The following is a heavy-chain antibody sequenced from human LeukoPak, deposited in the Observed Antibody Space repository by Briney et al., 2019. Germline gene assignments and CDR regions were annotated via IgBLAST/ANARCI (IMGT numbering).Heavy chain of an antibody. Sequence: GGSLRLSCAASGFSFSRHFMNWVRQAPGKGLEWVSSISSSGNYIYYADSVKGRFTISRDNAKKSLFLQMNSLRVDDTALYFCTRDAFGGVTIDYWGQGTLVTVSS. J-gene: IGHJ4*02. CDR2: ISSSGNYI. V-gene: IGHV3-21*01. D-gene: IGHD3-16*01. CDR1: GFSFSRHF. CDR3: TRDAFGGVTIDY.